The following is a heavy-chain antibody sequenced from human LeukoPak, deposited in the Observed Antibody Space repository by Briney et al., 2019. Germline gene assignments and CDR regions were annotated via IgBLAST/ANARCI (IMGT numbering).Heavy chain of an antibody. V-gene: IGHV4-31*03. CDR1: GGSISSGGYY. Sequence: SETLSLTCTVSGGSISSGGYYWRWIRQHPGKGLEWIGYIYYSGSTYYNPSLKSRVTISVDTSKNQFSLKLSSVTAADTAVYYCASSYDSSAFSDYWGQGTLVTVSS. CDR2: IYYSGST. J-gene: IGHJ4*02. D-gene: IGHD3-22*01. CDR3: ASSYDSSAFSDY.